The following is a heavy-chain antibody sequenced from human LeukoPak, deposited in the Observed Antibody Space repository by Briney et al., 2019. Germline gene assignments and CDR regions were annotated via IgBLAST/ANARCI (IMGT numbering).Heavy chain of an antibody. Sequence: GASVKVSCKASGGTFSSYAISWVRQAPGQGLEWMGGIIPIFGTANYAQKFQGRVTITADKSTSTAYMELSSLRSEDTAVYYCAGAYESSGYTKTGAVNWFDPWGQGTLVTVSS. CDR2: IIPIFGTA. D-gene: IGHD3-22*01. V-gene: IGHV1-69*06. CDR1: GGTFSSYA. CDR3: AGAYESSGYTKTGAVNWFDP. J-gene: IGHJ5*02.